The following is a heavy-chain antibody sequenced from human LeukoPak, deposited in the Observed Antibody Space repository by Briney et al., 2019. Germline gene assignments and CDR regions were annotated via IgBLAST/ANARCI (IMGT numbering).Heavy chain of an antibody. Sequence: SETLSLTCTVSGYSISSGYYWGWIRQPPGKGLEWIGEIYHSGSTNYNPSLKSRVTISVDKSKNQFSLKLNSVTAADTAVYYCARVNTAMVPYYFDYWGQGTLVTVSS. CDR2: IYHSGST. CDR1: GYSISSGYY. J-gene: IGHJ4*02. V-gene: IGHV4-38-2*02. CDR3: ARVNTAMVPYYFDY. D-gene: IGHD5-18*01.